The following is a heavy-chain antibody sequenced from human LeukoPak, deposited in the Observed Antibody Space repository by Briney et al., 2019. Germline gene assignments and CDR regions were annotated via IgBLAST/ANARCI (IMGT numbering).Heavy chain of an antibody. CDR3: ARGADSNGYTVLDY. J-gene: IGHJ4*02. V-gene: IGHV3-74*01. CDR2: INSDGSNT. D-gene: IGHD3-22*01. CDR1: GFTFSSYW. Sequence: GGSLRLSCSASGFTFSSYWMHWVRHAPGKGLVWVSHINSDGSNTYYVDSVKGRFTISRDNAKNTLYLQLNSLRAEDTAVYYCARGADSNGYTVLDYWGQGTLVTVSS.